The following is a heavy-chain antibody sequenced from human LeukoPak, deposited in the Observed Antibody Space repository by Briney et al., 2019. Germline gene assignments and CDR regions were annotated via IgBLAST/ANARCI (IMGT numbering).Heavy chain of an antibody. D-gene: IGHD2-2*01. CDR1: GYTFTSYG. Sequence: ASVKVSCKASGYTFTSYGISWVRQAPGQGLEWMGWISAYNGNTNYAQKLQGRVTMTTDTSTSTAYMELRSLRSDDTAVYYCARDNIVVVPAAIYYYYMDVWGKGTTVTVSS. V-gene: IGHV1-18*01. CDR3: ARDNIVVVPAAIYYYYMDV. J-gene: IGHJ6*03. CDR2: ISAYNGNT.